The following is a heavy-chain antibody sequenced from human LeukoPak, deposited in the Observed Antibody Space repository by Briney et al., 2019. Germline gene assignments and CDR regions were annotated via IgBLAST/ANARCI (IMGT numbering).Heavy chain of an antibody. CDR3: ARARRRGFGELSHFDY. CDR1: GFTFSSYW. Sequence: GGSLRLSCAASGFTFSSYWMSWVRQAPGKGLEWVANIKQDGSEKYYVDSVKGRFTISRDNAKNSLYLQMNSPRAEDTAVYYCARARRRGFGELSHFDYWGQGTLVTVSS. V-gene: IGHV3-7*01. CDR2: IKQDGSEK. J-gene: IGHJ4*02. D-gene: IGHD3-10*01.